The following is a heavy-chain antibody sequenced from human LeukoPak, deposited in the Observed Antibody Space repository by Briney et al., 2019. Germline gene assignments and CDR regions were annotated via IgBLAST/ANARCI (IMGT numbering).Heavy chain of an antibody. CDR2: ISNSGSTI. V-gene: IGHV3-48*03. CDR1: GFTFSSYE. D-gene: IGHD3-10*01. CDR3: ARDPYASGSYFSGGYYYYMDV. Sequence: GGSLRLSCAASGFTFSSYEMNWVRQAPGKGLEWVSYISNSGSTIYYTDSVKGRFTISRDNAKNSLYLQMNSLRAEDTAVYYCARDPYASGSYFSGGYYYYMDVWGKGTTVTISS. J-gene: IGHJ6*03.